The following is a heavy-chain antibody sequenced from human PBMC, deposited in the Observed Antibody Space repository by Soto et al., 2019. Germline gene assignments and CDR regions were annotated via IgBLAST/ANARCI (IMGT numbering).Heavy chain of an antibody. CDR3: TTEAPLSDYGDYVDDY. V-gene: IGHV3-15*01. CDR1: GFTFSNAW. Sequence: EVQLVESGGGLVKPGGSLRLSCAASGFTFSNAWMSWVRQAPGKGLEWVGRIKSKSDGGTTDYAAPVKGRFTVSRDDANNTLYLQMNSLNTEDTAVYYCTTEAPLSDYGDYVDDYRGQGTLVTVSS. J-gene: IGHJ4*02. CDR2: IKSKSDGGTT. D-gene: IGHD4-17*01.